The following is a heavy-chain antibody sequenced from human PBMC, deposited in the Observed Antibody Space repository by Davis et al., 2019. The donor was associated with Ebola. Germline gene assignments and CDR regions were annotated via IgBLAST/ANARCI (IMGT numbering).Heavy chain of an antibody. CDR1: GFTFSSYD. Sequence: GESLKISCAASGFTFSSYDMHWVRQATGKGLEWVSAIGTAGDTYYPGSVKGRFTISRENAKNSLYLQMNSLRAGDTAVYYCARGRNFGVFDYWGQGTLVTVSS. J-gene: IGHJ4*02. V-gene: IGHV3-13*01. D-gene: IGHD3-10*01. CDR3: ARGRNFGVFDY. CDR2: IGTAGDT.